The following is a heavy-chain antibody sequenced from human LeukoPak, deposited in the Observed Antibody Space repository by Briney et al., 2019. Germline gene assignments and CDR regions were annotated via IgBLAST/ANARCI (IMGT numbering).Heavy chain of an antibody. J-gene: IGHJ3*02. D-gene: IGHD6-6*01. CDR2: IWYDGSNI. V-gene: IGHV3-33*03. Sequence: GRSLRLSCAASGFTFSNYAMHWVRQAPGKGLEWVAVIWYDGSNIQYADSVKGRFTISRDNAKNSLYLQMNSLRAEDMALYYCAKGQQLVLRSDAFDIWGQGTMVTVSS. CDR1: GFTFSNYA. CDR3: AKGQQLVLRSDAFDI.